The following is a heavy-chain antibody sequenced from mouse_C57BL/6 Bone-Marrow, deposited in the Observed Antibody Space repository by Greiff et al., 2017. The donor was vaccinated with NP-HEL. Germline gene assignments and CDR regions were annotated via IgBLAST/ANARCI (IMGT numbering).Heavy chain of an antibody. CDR2: IYPRSGNT. CDR1: GYTFTSYG. J-gene: IGHJ2*01. V-gene: IGHV1-81*01. D-gene: IGHD1-1*01. CDR3: ARHLYYYGTSDY. Sequence: VQLQESGAELARPGASVKLSCKASGYTFTSYGISWVKQRTGQGLEWIGEIYPRSGNTYYNEKFKGKATLTADKSSSTAYMELRSLTSEDSAVYFCARHLYYYGTSDYWGQGTTLTVSS.